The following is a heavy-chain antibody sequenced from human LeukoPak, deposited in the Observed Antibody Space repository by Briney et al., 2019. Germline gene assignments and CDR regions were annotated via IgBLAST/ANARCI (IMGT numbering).Heavy chain of an antibody. CDR3: AQTRGTYYFDY. V-gene: IGHV3-30-3*01. D-gene: IGHD3-10*01. J-gene: IGHJ4*02. CDR2: ISYDGSNK. CDR1: GFTFSSYA. Sequence: GRSLRLSCAASGFTFSSYAMHWVRQAPGKGLEWVAVISYDGSNKYYADSVKGRFTISRDNSKNTLYLQMNSLRAEDTAVHYCAQTRGTYYFDYWGQGTLVTVSS.